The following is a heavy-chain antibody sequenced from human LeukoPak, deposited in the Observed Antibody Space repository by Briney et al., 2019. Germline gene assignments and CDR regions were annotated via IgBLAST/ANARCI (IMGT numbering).Heavy chain of an antibody. CDR3: ARHYRGLDY. CDR1: GASFNSDSYY. Sequence: SETLPLTCTVSGASFNSDSYYWSWIRQPPGKGLEWVGHIYNGGSTNYNPSLKSRVTMSVDTSKNHFSVKLSSVTAADTAVYYCARHYRGLDYWGQGTLATVSS. D-gene: IGHD4-23*01. J-gene: IGHJ4*02. CDR2: IYNGGST. V-gene: IGHV4-61*03.